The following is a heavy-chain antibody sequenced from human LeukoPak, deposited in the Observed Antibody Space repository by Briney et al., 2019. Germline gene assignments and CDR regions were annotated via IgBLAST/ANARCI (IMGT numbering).Heavy chain of an antibody. Sequence: PGGSLRLSCAASGFTFSNYAMSWVRQAREKGLEWVSSISVSGGSTYYADSVKGRFTISRDNSKNTLFLQLTSLRAEDTAVYYCAKTKDGYNYSYFDYWGQGTLVTVSS. V-gene: IGHV3-23*01. CDR1: GFTFSNYA. J-gene: IGHJ4*02. CDR3: AKTKDGYNYSYFDY. D-gene: IGHD5-24*01. CDR2: ISVSGGST.